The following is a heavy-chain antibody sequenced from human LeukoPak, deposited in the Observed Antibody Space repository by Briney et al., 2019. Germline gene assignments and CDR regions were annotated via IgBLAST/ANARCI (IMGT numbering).Heavy chain of an antibody. CDR3: ARALSTYYYDSSGYP. D-gene: IGHD3-22*01. CDR1: GFTFSSYS. CDR2: ISSSSSYI. J-gene: IGHJ5*02. Sequence: GGSLRLSCAASGFTFSSYSMNWVRQAPGKRLEWVSSISSSSSYIYYADSVKGRFTISRDNAKNSLYLQMNSLRAEDTAVYYCARALSTYYYDSSGYPWGQGTLVTVSS. V-gene: IGHV3-21*01.